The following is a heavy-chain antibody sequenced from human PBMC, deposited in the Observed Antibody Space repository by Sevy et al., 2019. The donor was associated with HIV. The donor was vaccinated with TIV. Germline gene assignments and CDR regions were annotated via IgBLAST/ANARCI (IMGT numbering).Heavy chain of an antibody. V-gene: IGHV1-18*01. Sequence: VSVKVSCKASGYTFTSYGISWVRQAPGQGLEWMGWISAYNGNTNHAQKLQGRVTMTTDTSTSTAYMELRSLRSDDTAVYYCARTGGYCSGGSCYGYWGQGTLVTVSS. J-gene: IGHJ4*02. D-gene: IGHD2-15*01. CDR3: ARTGGYCSGGSCYGY. CDR1: GYTFTSYG. CDR2: ISAYNGNT.